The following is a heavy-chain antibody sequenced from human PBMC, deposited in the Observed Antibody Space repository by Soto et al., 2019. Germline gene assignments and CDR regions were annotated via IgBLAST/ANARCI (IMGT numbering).Heavy chain of an antibody. J-gene: IGHJ4*02. CDR3: ARAMAQKPVIPTDFDS. CDR2: IYYIGST. V-gene: IGHV4-30-4*01. CDR1: GGSISSGDYY. D-gene: IGHD2-21*01. Sequence: PSETLSLTCAVSGGSISSGDYYWSWIRQPPGKGLEWIGYIYYIGSTYYNPSLKSRVTISIDTSKNQFSLKLSSVTAADTAVYYCARAMAQKPVIPTDFDSWGQGTLVTVSS.